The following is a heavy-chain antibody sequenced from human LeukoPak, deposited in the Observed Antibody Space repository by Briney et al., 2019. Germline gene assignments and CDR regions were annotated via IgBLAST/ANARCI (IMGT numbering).Heavy chain of an antibody. CDR3: ARGKSLRYYYDSSGYGVDAFDT. CDR2: INHSGST. D-gene: IGHD3-22*01. Sequence: SETRSLTCAVYGGSFSGYYWSWIRQPPGKGLEWIGEINHSGSTNYNPSLKSRVTISVDTSKNQFSLKLSSVTAADTAVYYCARGKSLRYYYDSSGYGVDAFDTWGQGTMVTVSS. V-gene: IGHV4-34*01. CDR1: GGSFSGYY. J-gene: IGHJ3*02.